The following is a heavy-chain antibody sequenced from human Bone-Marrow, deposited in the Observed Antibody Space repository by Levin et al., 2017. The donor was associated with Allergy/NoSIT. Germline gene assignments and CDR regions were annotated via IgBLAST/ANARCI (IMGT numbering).Heavy chain of an antibody. CDR1: GVTFSSFA. CDR3: AKGRGRTVRPLDD. D-gene: IGHD6-6*01. J-gene: IGHJ4*02. Sequence: LSLTCEVSGVTFSSFAMTWVRQAPGKGLEWVSAISASGDKTYYADSVKGRFTISRDNSKNTLHLQMNSLRADDTAVYYCAKGRGRTVRPLDDWGQGTLVTVSS. V-gene: IGHV3-23*01. CDR2: ISASGDKT.